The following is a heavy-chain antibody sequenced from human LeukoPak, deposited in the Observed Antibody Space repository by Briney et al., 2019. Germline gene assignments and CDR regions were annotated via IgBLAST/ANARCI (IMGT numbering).Heavy chain of an antibody. CDR3: ARGALEYSSSWYNLFDP. D-gene: IGHD6-13*01. V-gene: IGHV3-74*01. Sequence: GGSLRLACAASGFTFSSYWMHWVRQAPGKGLVWVSRINSDGSSTSYADSVKGRFTISRDNAKNTLYLQMNSLRAEDTAVYYCARGALEYSSSWYNLFDPWGQGTLVTVSS. CDR2: INSDGSST. J-gene: IGHJ5*02. CDR1: GFTFSSYW.